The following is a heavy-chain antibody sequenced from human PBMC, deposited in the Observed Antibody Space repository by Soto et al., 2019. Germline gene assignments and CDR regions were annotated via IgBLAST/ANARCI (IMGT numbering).Heavy chain of an antibody. J-gene: IGHJ4*02. V-gene: IGHV3-23*01. Sequence: EVQLLESGGGLAQPGGSLRLSCAASGFTFSSYAMSWVRQAPGKGLEWGSAISGSGVSTYYADSVKGRFTISRDNSKNTLYLQMNSLRAEDTAVYYCAKSPGMYYYDSSGYYHYDYWGQGTLVTVSS. CDR3: AKSPGMYYYDSSGYYHYDY. CDR2: ISGSGVST. D-gene: IGHD3-22*01. CDR1: GFTFSSYA.